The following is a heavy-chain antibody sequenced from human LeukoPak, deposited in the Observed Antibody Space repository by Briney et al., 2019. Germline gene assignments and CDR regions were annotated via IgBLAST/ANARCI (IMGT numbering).Heavy chain of an antibody. CDR3: ARDPFSYGAPYYFDY. J-gene: IGHJ4*02. V-gene: IGHV3-48*01. CDR1: GFTFSSYS. Sequence: GGSLRLSCAASGFTFSSYSMNWVRQAPGKGLEWISYITTSGGAKNYADSVKGRFTISSDNSKNTLHLQMSSLRLEDKAVYYCARDPFSYGAPYYFDYWGQGTLVTVSS. D-gene: IGHD5-18*01. CDR2: ITTSGGAK.